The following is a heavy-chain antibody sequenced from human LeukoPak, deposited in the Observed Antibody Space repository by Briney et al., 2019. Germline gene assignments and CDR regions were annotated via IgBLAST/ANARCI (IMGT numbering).Heavy chain of an antibody. V-gene: IGHV3-33*01. D-gene: IGHD2-2*01. Sequence: PGRSLRLSCAASGFTFSSYGMHWVRQAPGKGLEWVAVIWYDGSNKYYADSVKGRFTISRDNSKNTLYLQMSSLRAEDTAVYYCARDLLTAMPFDYWGQGTLVTVSS. CDR3: ARDLLTAMPFDY. CDR2: IWYDGSNK. CDR1: GFTFSSYG. J-gene: IGHJ4*02.